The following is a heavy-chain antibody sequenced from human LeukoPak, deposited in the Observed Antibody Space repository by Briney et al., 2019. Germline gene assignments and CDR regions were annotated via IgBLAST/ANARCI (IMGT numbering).Heavy chain of an antibody. D-gene: IGHD3-22*01. J-gene: IGHJ3*02. V-gene: IGHV1-69*04. Sequence: GASVKVSCKASGGTFISYAISGVRQARGKGVEWMGRIIPSLGIANYAQKFQGRVTITSDKSTSTAYIELISLISDDTAVYYCAREPSYYDSSGYYPPRGAFDIWGQGTMVTVSS. CDR1: GGTFISYA. CDR2: IIPSLGIA. CDR3: AREPSYYDSSGYYPPRGAFDI.